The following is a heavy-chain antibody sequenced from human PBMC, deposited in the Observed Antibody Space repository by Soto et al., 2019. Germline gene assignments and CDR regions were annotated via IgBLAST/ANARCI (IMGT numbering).Heavy chain of an antibody. CDR2: ITHTGST. J-gene: IGHJ4*02. CDR3: ARGYSFGLLGYYFDY. CDR1: GGSFSGYY. Sequence: SETLSLTCAVYGGSFSGYYCTWIRQPPGKGLEWIGDITHTGSTNYSPSLKSRITFPLDTSKDQFSLKLNSVTAADTAIYFCARGYSFGLLGYYFDYWSQGAPVTVSS. D-gene: IGHD5-18*01. V-gene: IGHV4-34*01.